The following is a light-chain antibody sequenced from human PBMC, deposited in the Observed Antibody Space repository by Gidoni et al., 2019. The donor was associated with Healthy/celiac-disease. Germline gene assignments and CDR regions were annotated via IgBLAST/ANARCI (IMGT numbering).Light chain of an antibody. CDR3: QQYNNWRFLT. CDR2: DAS. V-gene: IGKV3-15*01. Sequence: EIVMTQSSATLAVSPGQRATFSCRASQSISSDLAWYQPKLGQAPRLLIYDASTRATGVPARFSGSGSGTEFTLTISSLQSEDFAVYYCQQYNNWRFLTFGGGTKVEI. CDR1: QSISSD. J-gene: IGKJ4*01.